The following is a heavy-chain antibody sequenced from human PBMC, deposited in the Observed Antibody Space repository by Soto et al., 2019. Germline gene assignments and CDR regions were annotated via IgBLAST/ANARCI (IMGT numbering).Heavy chain of an antibody. Sequence: GESLKISCKTSGYNFAGYWIGWVRQMPGKGLEWLGIIFPGDSDTKYSPSFQGQVIISADKSIRTAYLQWSSLKASDTAIYYCARQSGMDVWGQGTTVTVSS. CDR1: GYNFAGYW. V-gene: IGHV5-51*01. CDR3: ARQSGMDV. D-gene: IGHD5-12*01. J-gene: IGHJ6*02. CDR2: IFPGDSDT.